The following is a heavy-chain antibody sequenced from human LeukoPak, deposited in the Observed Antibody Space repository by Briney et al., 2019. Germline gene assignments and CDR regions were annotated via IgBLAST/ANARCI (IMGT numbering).Heavy chain of an antibody. Sequence: GGSLRLSCAASGFTFSSYEMNWVRQAPGKGLEWVSYISSSGSTTHYADSVKGRFTISRDNAKNSLYLQMNSLRAEDTAVYYCARYGSGSHFDYWGQGTLVTVSS. CDR1: GFTFSSYE. D-gene: IGHD3-10*01. J-gene: IGHJ4*02. V-gene: IGHV3-48*03. CDR3: ARYGSGSHFDY. CDR2: ISSSGSTT.